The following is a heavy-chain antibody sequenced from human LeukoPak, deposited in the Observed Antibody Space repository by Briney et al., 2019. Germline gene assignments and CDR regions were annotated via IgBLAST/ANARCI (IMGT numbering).Heavy chain of an antibody. CDR1: GFTFSTYS. J-gene: IGHJ3*02. D-gene: IGHD3-3*01. V-gene: IGHV3-30*04. CDR3: ERVRDKSGYYSRNKNAFDI. Sequence: HPGRSLRLSCAASGFTFSTYSMHWVRQAPGKGLQWVALISYDGSKRYYTDSVEGRFTISRDNSKNTLYLQMDSLRAEDTAVYYCERVRDKSGYYSRNKNAFDIWGQGTMVTVSS. CDR2: ISYDGSKR.